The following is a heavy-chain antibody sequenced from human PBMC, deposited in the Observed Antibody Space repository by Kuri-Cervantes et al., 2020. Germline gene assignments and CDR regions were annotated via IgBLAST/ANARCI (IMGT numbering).Heavy chain of an antibody. CDR1: GFTFSSYS. J-gene: IGHJ4*02. CDR2: ISSSSSTI. D-gene: IGHD4-17*01. V-gene: IGHV3-48*01. Sequence: GESLKISCAASGFTFSSYSMNWVRQAPGKGLEWVSYISSSSSTIYYADSVKGRFTISRDNAKNSLYLQMNSLRAEDTAVYYCARGDGVDYWGQGTLVTVSS. CDR3: ARGDGVDY.